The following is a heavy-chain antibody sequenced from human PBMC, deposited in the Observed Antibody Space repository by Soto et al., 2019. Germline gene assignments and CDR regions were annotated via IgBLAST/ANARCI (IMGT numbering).Heavy chain of an antibody. J-gene: IGHJ4*02. Sequence: GGSLRLSCAASGFTFSSYGMHWVRQAPGKGLEWVAVISYDGSNKYYADSVKGRFTISRDNSKNTLYLQMNSLRAEDTAVYYCAKLLGYSSGWYPDYWGQGTLVTVS. D-gene: IGHD6-19*01. CDR1: GFTFSSYG. CDR3: AKLLGYSSGWYPDY. CDR2: ISYDGSNK. V-gene: IGHV3-30*18.